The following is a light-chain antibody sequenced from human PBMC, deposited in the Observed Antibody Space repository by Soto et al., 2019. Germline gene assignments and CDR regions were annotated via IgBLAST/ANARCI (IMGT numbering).Light chain of an antibody. CDR1: QSISNW. J-gene: IGKJ1*01. CDR3: QQYNSYSPWT. CDR2: DAS. V-gene: IGKV1-5*01. Sequence: DIQMTQSPSTLSASVGDRVTITCRPSQSISNWLAWYQQKPGKAPKLLIYDASSLESGVPSRFSGSGSGTEFTLTISSLQPDDFATYYCQQYNSYSPWTFGQGTKVDIK.